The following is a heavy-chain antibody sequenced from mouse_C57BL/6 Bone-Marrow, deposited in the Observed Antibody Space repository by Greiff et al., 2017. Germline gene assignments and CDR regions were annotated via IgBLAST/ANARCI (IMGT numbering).Heavy chain of an antibody. CDR3: AYYYGSSYYFDY. CDR2: IYPGSGST. J-gene: IGHJ2*01. V-gene: IGHV1-55*01. Sequence: QVQLQQPRAELVQPGASVKMSCKASGYTFTSYWITWVKQRLGAGRQWIGAIYPGSGSTNYTDEFKSKATLTVDTSSSTAYMQLSSLTSEDSAVYYCAYYYGSSYYFDYWGQGTTLTVSS. CDR1: GYTFTSYW. D-gene: IGHD1-1*01.